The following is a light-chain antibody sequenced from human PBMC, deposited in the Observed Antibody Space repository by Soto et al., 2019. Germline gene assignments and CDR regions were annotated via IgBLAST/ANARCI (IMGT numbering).Light chain of an antibody. Sequence: EIVLTQSPGTLSLSPGERATLSCRASQTVSNTYLAWYQQKPGQAPRLLIYAASSSATGIPDRFSGSGSGTDFTLTISRLELEDFAVYFCQQYASSPVFTFGPGTKVDIK. CDR3: QQYASSPVFT. CDR2: AAS. CDR1: QTVSNTY. J-gene: IGKJ3*01. V-gene: IGKV3-20*01.